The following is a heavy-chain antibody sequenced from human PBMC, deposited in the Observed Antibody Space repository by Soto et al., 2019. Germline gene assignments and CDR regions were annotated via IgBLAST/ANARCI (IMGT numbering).Heavy chain of an antibody. J-gene: IGHJ3*02. CDR1: GFTFSSYA. CDR2: ISGSGGST. CDR3: AKFGAYLGDAFDI. V-gene: IGHV3-23*01. Sequence: EVQLLESGGGLVQPGGSLRLSCAASGFTFSSYAMSWVRQAPGKGLEWVSAISGSGGSTYYADSVKGRFTISRDNSKNALYLQMNSLRAEDTAVYYCAKFGAYLGDAFDIWGQGTMVTVSS. D-gene: IGHD3-3*02.